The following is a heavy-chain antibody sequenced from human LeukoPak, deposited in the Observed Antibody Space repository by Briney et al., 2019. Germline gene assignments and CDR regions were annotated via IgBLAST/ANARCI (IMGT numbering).Heavy chain of an antibody. CDR1: GFSFNTFG. CDR2: ISSSGST. J-gene: IGHJ3*02. V-gene: IGHV4-4*07. D-gene: IGHD3-22*01. Sequence: GSLRLSCTASGFSFNTFGMYWIRQPAGKGLEWIGRISSSGSTNYNPSLKSRVTISVDTSKNQFSLKLSSVTAADTAVYFCARGPYSYDSSGAFDIWGQGTMVTVSS. CDR3: ARGPYSYDSSGAFDI.